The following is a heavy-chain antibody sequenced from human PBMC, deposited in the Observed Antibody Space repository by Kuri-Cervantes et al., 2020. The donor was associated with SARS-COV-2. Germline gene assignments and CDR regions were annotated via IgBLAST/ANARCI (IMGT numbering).Heavy chain of an antibody. CDR1: GGPISSYY. CDR3: ARGGSIAARYYFDY. D-gene: IGHD6-6*01. CDR2: IYTSGST. Sequence: GSLRLSCTVSGGPISSYYWSWIRQPPGKGLEWIGRIYTSGSTNYNPALKSRVTMSVDMSKNQFDLKLMSVTAADTAVYYCARGGSIAARYYFDYWGQGTLVTVSS. V-gene: IGHV4-4*07. J-gene: IGHJ4*02.